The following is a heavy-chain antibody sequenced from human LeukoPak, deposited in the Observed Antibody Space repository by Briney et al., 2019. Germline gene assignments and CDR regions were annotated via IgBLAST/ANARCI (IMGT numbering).Heavy chain of an antibody. D-gene: IGHD2-2*01. CDR1: GGTFSSYA. J-gene: IGHJ4*02. Sequence: SVKVSCKASGGTFSSYAISWVRQAPGQGLEWMGGIIPIFGTANYAQKFQGRVTITTDESTSTAYMELSSLRSEDTAVYYCARVSCSSTSCYGSGTTGPILDYWGQGTLVTVSS. CDR2: IIPIFGTA. V-gene: IGHV1-69*05. CDR3: ARVSCSSTSCYGSGTTGPILDY.